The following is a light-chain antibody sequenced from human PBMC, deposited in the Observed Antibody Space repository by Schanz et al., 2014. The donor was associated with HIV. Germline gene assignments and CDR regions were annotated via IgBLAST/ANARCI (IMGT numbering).Light chain of an antibody. CDR3: QSYDNRLSGSV. CDR2: GNS. Sequence: QSVLTQPPSVSGAPGQRITISCTGSSSNIGAGYYVHWYQQFPGTAPKLLIYGNSNRPSGVPDRFSGSKSGTSASLAITGLQAEDEADYYCQSYDNRLSGSVFGTGTKLTVL. V-gene: IGLV1-40*01. J-gene: IGLJ1*01. CDR1: SSNIGAGYY.